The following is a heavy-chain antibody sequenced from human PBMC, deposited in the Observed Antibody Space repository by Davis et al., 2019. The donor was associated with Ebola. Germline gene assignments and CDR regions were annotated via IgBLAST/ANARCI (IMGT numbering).Heavy chain of an antibody. V-gene: IGHV3-7*03. Sequence: PGGSLRLSCAASGFTFSNYWMSWVRQAPGKGLEGVATTNQYGSGSFYVDSVKGRFTISRDNAKNSLYLQVNSLRAEDTAVYYCARDRWDYDILTGYYPCGMDVWGQGTTVTVSS. J-gene: IGHJ6*02. D-gene: IGHD3-9*01. CDR1: GFTFSNYW. CDR2: TNQYGSGS. CDR3: ARDRWDYDILTGYYPCGMDV.